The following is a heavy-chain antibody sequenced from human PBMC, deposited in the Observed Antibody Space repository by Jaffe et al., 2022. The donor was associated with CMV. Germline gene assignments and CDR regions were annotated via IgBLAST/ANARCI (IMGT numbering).Heavy chain of an antibody. CDR2: ISSNGVT. CDR3: ARDHRFGELGSNWFDP. D-gene: IGHD3-10*01. Sequence: QVLLQESGPGLLKPSETLSLTCFVSNDSINPYSWNWIRQPAGKALEWIGRISSNGVTNYNPSLKSRVTLSVDTSKNHFSLKLISVTAADTAIYYCARDHRFGELGSNWFDPWGQGSLVAVSS. J-gene: IGHJ5*02. CDR1: NDSINPYS. V-gene: IGHV4-4*07.